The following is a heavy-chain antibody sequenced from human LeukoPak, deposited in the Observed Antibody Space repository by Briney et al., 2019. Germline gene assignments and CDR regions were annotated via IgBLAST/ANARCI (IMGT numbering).Heavy chain of an antibody. D-gene: IGHD4-17*01. J-gene: IGHJ4*02. CDR1: GGSFSGYY. Sequence: PSETLSLTCGVSGGSFSGYYWSWIRQSPGKGLEWIGEINESGSTDYNPSLMSRVTISLDTSKNQFSLKLRSVTAADTAIYYCARENYGDYVFDFWGQGTLVTVSS. CDR3: ARENYGDYVFDF. V-gene: IGHV4-34*01. CDR2: INESGST.